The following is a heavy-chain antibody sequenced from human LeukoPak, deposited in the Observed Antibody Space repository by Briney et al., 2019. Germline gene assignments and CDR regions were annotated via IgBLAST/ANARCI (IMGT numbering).Heavy chain of an antibody. D-gene: IGHD2-15*01. Sequence: ASVKVSCKASGYTFTSYAMHWVRQAPGQRLEWMGWINAGNGNTKYSQKFQGRVTITRDTSTSTAYMELRSLRSDDTAVYYCARDPSDCSGGSCYPGGWFDPWGQGTLVTVSS. CDR3: ARDPSDCSGGSCYPGGWFDP. CDR2: INAGNGNT. J-gene: IGHJ5*02. V-gene: IGHV1-3*01. CDR1: GYTFTSYA.